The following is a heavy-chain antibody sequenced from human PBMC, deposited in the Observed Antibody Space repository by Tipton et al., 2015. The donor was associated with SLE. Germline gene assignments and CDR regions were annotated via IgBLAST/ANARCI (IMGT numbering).Heavy chain of an antibody. Sequence: GSLRLSCAASGFTFSDYYMTWIRQAPGKGLEWVSYISSRGSTIHYAESVKGRFTISRDNAKNSVDLQMRSLRVEDTAVYYCATGPHAFSDYRLDCWGRGTLVTVSS. V-gene: IGHV3-11*04. J-gene: IGHJ4*02. CDR3: ATGPHAFSDYRLDC. CDR2: ISSRGSTI. CDR1: GFTFSDYY. D-gene: IGHD4-11*01.